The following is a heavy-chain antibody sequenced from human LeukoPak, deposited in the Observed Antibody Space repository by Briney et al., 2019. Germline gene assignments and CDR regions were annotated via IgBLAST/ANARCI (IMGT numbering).Heavy chain of an antibody. Sequence: GGTLRLSCAASGFTFSSYGMSWVRQAPGKGLEWVSAISGSGGSTYYADSVKGRFTISRDNSKNTLYLQMNSLRAEDTAVYYCAKVPGIAAAGPPYYSDYWGQGTLVTVSS. CDR3: AKVPGIAAAGPPYYSDY. D-gene: IGHD6-13*01. CDR2: ISGSGGST. J-gene: IGHJ4*02. CDR1: GFTFSSYG. V-gene: IGHV3-23*01.